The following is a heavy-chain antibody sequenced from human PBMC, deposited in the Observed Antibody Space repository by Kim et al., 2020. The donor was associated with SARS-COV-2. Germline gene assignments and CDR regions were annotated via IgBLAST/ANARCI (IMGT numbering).Heavy chain of an antibody. J-gene: IGHJ4*02. D-gene: IGHD5-18*01. CDR1: GFSSRNYW. CDR2: IKKDGSEK. Sequence: GGSLRLSCVASGFSSRNYWLSWVRKAPGKGLEWVAMIKKDGSEKYYVDSMKGRLIISRDNAKNSMYLQMNSLRAEDTAVYYCASLDTATFWGSSDWGQGTLVTV. V-gene: IGHV3-7*03. CDR3: ASLDTATFWGSSD.